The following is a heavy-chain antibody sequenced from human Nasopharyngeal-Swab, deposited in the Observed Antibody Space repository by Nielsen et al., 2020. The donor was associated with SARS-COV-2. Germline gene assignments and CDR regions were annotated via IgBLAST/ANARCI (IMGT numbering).Heavy chain of an antibody. J-gene: IGHJ6*02. CDR2: ISGSGGST. D-gene: IGHD2-2*01. CDR3: AKVARDIVVVPAAMKAYCYYGMDV. V-gene: IGHV3-23*01. Sequence: WIRQPPGKGLEWVSAISGSGGSTYYADSVKGRFTISRDNSKNTLYPQMNSLRAEDTAVYYCAKVARDIVVVPAAMKAYCYYGMDVWGQGTTVTVSS.